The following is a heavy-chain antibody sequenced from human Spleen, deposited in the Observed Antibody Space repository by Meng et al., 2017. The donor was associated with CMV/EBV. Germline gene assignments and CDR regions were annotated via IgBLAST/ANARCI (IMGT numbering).Heavy chain of an antibody. CDR2: IKHAGSEK. D-gene: IGHD3-22*01. J-gene: IGHJ5*02. V-gene: IGHV3-7*01. Sequence: GESLKISCAGAGFSFSKYWMTWVRQAPGKGLEWVANIKHAGSEKDHVDSVKGQFTISRDNAKNSLYLQMNSLRAEDTAVYYCAIEENPFYDSGAYYLWGQGTLVTVSS. CDR3: AIEENPFYDSGAYYL. CDR1: GFSFSKYW.